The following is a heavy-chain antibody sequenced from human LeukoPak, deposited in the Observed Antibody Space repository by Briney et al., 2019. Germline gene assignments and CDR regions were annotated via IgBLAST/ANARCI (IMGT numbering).Heavy chain of an antibody. CDR2: ISGSGGST. CDR1: GFTFSSYA. J-gene: IGHJ4*02. CDR3: ARDMYYDSSGYYGVAY. D-gene: IGHD3-22*01. V-gene: IGHV3-23*01. Sequence: GGSLRLCCAASGFTFSSYAMSWVRQAPGKGLEWVSAISGSGGSTYYADSVKGRFTISRDNAKNSLYLQMNSLRAEDTAVYYCARDMYYDSSGYYGVAYWGQGTLVTVSS.